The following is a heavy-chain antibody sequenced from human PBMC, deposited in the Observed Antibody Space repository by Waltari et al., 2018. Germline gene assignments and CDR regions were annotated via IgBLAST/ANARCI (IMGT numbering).Heavy chain of an antibody. J-gene: IGHJ4*02. D-gene: IGHD3-10*01. Sequence: DVQLLESGGGLVQPGGSLRLSCEASGFTFSDFVRTWVRQAPGQGLELVSTIRPSAERTYYAGSVKGRFSVSRDNSMNTHYLQLEFLRPEDTAIYFCARERGSSGVYYIDYWGQGTLVSVSS. V-gene: IGHV3-23*01. CDR3: ARERGSSGVYYIDY. CDR2: IRPSAERT. CDR1: GFTFSDFV.